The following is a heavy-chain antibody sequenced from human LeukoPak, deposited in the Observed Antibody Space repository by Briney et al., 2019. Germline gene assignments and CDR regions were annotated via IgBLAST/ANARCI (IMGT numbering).Heavy chain of an antibody. CDR1: GFTFSRCW. V-gene: IGHV3-7*01. D-gene: IGHD3-22*01. CDR3: ARSWSSGYYFDF. J-gene: IGHJ4*02. CDR2: INQDGSDK. Sequence: GGSLRLPCAASGFTFSRCWMSWVRQAPGKGLEWVANINQDGSDKTILDSVKGRFTISRDNAKNSLYLQMNSLRAEDTAVYYCARSWSSGYYFDFWGQGTLVTVSS.